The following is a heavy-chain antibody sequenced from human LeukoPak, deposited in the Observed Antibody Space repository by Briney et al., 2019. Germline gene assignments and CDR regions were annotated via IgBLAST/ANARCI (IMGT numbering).Heavy chain of an antibody. CDR2: ITGSGGGT. V-gene: IGHV3-23*01. D-gene: IGHD3-9*01. CDR3: AKWGDYDVLTGYYDPDY. CDR1: GFTFSNYA. Sequence: PGGSLRLSCAASGFTFSNYAMSWVRQAPGKGLEWVSAITGSGGGTYYADSVKGRFTISRDNSKSTLYPQMNSLRAEDTAVYYCAKWGDYDVLTGYYDPDYWGQGTLVTVSS. J-gene: IGHJ4*02.